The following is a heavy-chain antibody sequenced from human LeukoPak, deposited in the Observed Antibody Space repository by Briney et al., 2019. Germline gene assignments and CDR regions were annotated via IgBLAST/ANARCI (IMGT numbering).Heavy chain of an antibody. CDR2: INPNSGGT. CDR1: GYTFTGYY. Sequence: ASVKVSCKXSGYTFTGYYMHWVRQAPRQGLEWMGWINPNSGGTNYAQKFQGRVTMTRDTSISTAYMELSRLRSDDTAVYYCARGGRTGTIFGVVTFDYWGQGTLVAVSS. D-gene: IGHD3-3*01. CDR3: ARGGRTGTIFGVVTFDY. J-gene: IGHJ4*02. V-gene: IGHV1-2*02.